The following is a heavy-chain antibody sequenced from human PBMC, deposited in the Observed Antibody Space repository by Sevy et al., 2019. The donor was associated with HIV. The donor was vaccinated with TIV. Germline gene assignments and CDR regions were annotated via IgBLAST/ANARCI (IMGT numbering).Heavy chain of an antibody. J-gene: IGHJ4*02. Sequence: SETLSLTCTVSGGSISSSSYYWGWIRQPPGKGLEWIGSIYYSGSTYYNPSLKSRVTISVDTSKNQFSLKLSSVTAADTALYYCARLRGYYYDSSGYLPYFDYWGQGTLVTVSS. CDR3: ARLRGYYYDSSGYLPYFDY. D-gene: IGHD3-22*01. CDR2: IYYSGST. V-gene: IGHV4-39*01. CDR1: GGSISSSSYY.